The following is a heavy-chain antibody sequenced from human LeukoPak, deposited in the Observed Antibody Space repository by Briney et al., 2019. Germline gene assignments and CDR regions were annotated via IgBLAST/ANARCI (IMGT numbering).Heavy chain of an antibody. CDR2: INPNSGGT. D-gene: IGHD3-22*01. CDR1: GYTFTGYY. CDR3: ARDLYYYDSSGPQGMDY. Sequence: ASVKVSCKASGYTFTGYYIHWVRQSPGQGLEWMGWINPNSGGTNYAQKFQGRVTMTRDTSISTAYMELSRLRSDDTAVHYCARDLYYYDSSGPQGMDYWGQGTLVTVSS. J-gene: IGHJ4*02. V-gene: IGHV1-2*02.